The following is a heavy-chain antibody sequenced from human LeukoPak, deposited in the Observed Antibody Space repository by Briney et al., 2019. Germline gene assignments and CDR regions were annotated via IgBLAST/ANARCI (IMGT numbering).Heavy chain of an antibody. V-gene: IGHV4-39*07. D-gene: IGHD2-21*01. CDR2: IYYSGTT. CDR1: GDSISSSRHC. CDR3: CGYCGGRCAGPTRYNWFDP. J-gene: IGHJ5*02. Sequence: PSETLSLTCTVSGDSISSSRHCWGWIRQPPGQGLEWVGTIYYSGTTYYNPSLKSRVTISVDTAKNQFSLSMSSVTGAATAPHYCCGYCGGRCAGPTRYNWFDPWGQGTLVTVSS.